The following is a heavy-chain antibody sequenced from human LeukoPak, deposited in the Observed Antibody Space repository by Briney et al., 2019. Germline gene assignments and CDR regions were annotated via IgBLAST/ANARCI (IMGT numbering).Heavy chain of an antibody. D-gene: IGHD6-13*01. CDR3: AKHAHSGYSSSYNVDF. CDR1: GYTVTGHY. Sequence: GAAVKVSCKASGYTVTGHYLHWVRQAPGQGLEWMGWINPNSGVTNYAQKLQGRVTMTRDTSINTAYMELHSLTSDDTAMYCWAKHAHSGYSSSYNVDFWRKGNLDTVSS. J-gene: IGHJ4*02. V-gene: IGHV1-2*02. CDR2: INPNSGVT.